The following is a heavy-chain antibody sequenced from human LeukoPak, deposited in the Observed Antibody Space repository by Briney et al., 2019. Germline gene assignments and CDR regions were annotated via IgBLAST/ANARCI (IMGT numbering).Heavy chain of an antibody. Sequence: SETLSLTCTVSGGSISSYYWSWIRQPPGKGLEWIGYIYYSGSTNYNPSLKSRVTISVDTSKNQFSLKLSSVTAADTAVYYCARDAYSTLDYWGQGTLGTVSS. D-gene: IGHD6-13*01. CDR1: GGSISSYY. CDR3: ARDAYSTLDY. CDR2: IYYSGST. V-gene: IGHV4-59*01. J-gene: IGHJ4*02.